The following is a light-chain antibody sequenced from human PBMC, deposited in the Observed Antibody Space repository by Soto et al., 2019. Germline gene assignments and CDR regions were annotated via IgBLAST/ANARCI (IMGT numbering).Light chain of an antibody. CDR2: DVS. CDR1: SSDVGGYNY. V-gene: IGLV2-14*01. CDR3: RSYTSSSTPVV. Sequence: QSALTQPASVSGSPGQSITISCTGTSSDVGGYNYVSWYQQHPGKAPKLMIYDVSNRPSGVSNRLSGSKSGNTASLTISGLQAEDEADYYCRSYTSSSTPVVFGGGTKLTVL. J-gene: IGLJ2*01.